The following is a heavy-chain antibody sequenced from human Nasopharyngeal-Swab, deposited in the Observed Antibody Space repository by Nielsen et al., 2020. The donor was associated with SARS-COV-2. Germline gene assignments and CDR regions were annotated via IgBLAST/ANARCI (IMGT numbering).Heavy chain of an antibody. Sequence: GGSLRLSCAASGFTFGSYWMSWVRQAPGKGLEWVANIKQDASEKSYVDSVKGRFTISRDNAKNPLYLQMNSLRAEDTAVYYCARAREKVGATNYWGQGTLVTVSS. V-gene: IGHV3-7*03. CDR2: IKQDASEK. J-gene: IGHJ4*02. CDR1: GFTFGSYW. CDR3: ARAREKVGATNY. D-gene: IGHD1-26*01.